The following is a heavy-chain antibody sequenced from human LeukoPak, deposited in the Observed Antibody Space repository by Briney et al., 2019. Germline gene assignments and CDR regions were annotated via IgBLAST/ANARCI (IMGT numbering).Heavy chain of an antibody. Sequence: GGSLRLSCAASGFTFSSYSMNWVRQAPGKGLEWVSSISSSSSYIYYADSVKGRFTISRDNAKNSLYLQMNSLRAEDTAVHYCARVVRAAAVNWFDPWGQGTLVTVSS. J-gene: IGHJ5*02. CDR2: ISSSSSYI. V-gene: IGHV3-21*01. CDR1: GFTFSSYS. CDR3: ARVVRAAAVNWFDP. D-gene: IGHD6-13*01.